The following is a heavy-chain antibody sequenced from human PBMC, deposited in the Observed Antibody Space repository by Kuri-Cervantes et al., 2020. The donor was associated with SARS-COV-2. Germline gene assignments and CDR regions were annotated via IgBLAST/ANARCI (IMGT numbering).Heavy chain of an antibody. CDR2: ITYDGTNQ. CDR1: GFTFGHYA. D-gene: IGHD2-21*01. J-gene: IGHJ4*02. Sequence: GESLKISCAASGFTFGHYAVHWVRQAPGKGLEWVAAITYDGTNQYYADSVKGRFTISRDNSKNTLCLNMSSLRAEDTAMYYCARDRVGVLDSWGQGTLVTVSS. V-gene: IGHV3-30*04. CDR3: ARDRVGVLDS.